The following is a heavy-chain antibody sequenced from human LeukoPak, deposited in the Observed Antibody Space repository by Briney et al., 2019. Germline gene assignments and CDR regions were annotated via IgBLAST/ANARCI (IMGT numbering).Heavy chain of an antibody. V-gene: IGHV1-8*03. D-gene: IGHD6-19*01. J-gene: IGHJ3*02. CDR1: GYTFTSYD. CDR2: MNPNSGNT. Sequence: ASVKVSCKASGYTFTSYDINWVRQATGQGLEWMGWMNPNSGNTGCAQKFQGRVTITRNTSISTAYMELSSLRSEDTAVYYCARLSSGWFEDAFDIWGQGTMVTVSS. CDR3: ARLSSGWFEDAFDI.